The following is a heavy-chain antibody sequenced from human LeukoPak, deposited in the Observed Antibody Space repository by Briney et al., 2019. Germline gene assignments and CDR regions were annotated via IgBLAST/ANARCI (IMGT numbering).Heavy chain of an antibody. CDR2: ISWNSGNI. CDR1: GFTSDDYA. CDR3: GKDRGATYYYYGMDV. Sequence: PGGSLRLSCAASGFTSDDYAMHWVRHAPGKGLEWVSGISWNSGNIGYADSVKGRFTISRDNAKNSLYLQMNSLRAEDTALYYCGKDRGATYYYYGMDVWGQGTTVTVSS. J-gene: IGHJ6*02. V-gene: IGHV3-9*02. D-gene: IGHD1-26*01.